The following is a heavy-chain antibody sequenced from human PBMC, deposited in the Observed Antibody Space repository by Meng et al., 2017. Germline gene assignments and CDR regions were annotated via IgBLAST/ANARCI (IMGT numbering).Heavy chain of an antibody. CDR3: ARDLRGLGKWFDP. CDR2: ISYDGSNK. Sequence: LSLTCAASGFTFSSYAMHWVRQAPGKGLEWVAVISYDGSNKYYADSVKGRFTISRDNSKNTLYLQMNSLRAEDTAVYYCARDLRGLGKWFDPWGKGTLVTVSS. J-gene: IGHJ5*02. D-gene: IGHD3-16*01. V-gene: IGHV3-30*04. CDR1: GFTFSSYA.